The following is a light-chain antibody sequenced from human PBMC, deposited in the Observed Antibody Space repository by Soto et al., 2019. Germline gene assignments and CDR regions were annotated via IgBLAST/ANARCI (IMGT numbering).Light chain of an antibody. CDR2: GAS. J-gene: IGKJ1*01. Sequence: EVVLTQSPATLSVSAGGTDTLSCRASQSVRTNVAWYQQIPGQAPRLLVYGASTRATGVPARFTGSGSGIEFSLTISSLLSEDSAFYYCQQYFNWPLTWTFGPGTKVQIK. CDR3: QQYFNWPLTWT. V-gene: IGKV3-15*01. CDR1: QSVRTN.